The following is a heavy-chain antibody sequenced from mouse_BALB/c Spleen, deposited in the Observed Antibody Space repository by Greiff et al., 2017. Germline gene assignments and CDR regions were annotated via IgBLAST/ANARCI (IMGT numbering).Heavy chain of an antibody. CDR3: ARHGGGYYYAMDY. Sequence: VQLQQSGAELVRPGTSVKMSCKAAGYTFTNYWIGWVKQRPGHGLEWIGDIYPGGGYTNYNEKFKDKATLTADKSSSTVYMELSRLTSEDSAVYFCARHGGGYYYAMDYWGQGTSVTVSS. CDR2: IYPGGGYT. J-gene: IGHJ4*01. V-gene: IGHV1-63*02. CDR1: GYTFTNYW.